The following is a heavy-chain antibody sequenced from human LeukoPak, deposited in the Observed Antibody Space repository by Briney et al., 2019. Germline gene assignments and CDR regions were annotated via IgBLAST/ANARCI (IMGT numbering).Heavy chain of an antibody. D-gene: IGHD2-21*01. Sequence: KSSETLSLTCTVSGGSISSYYWSWIRQPPGKGLEWIGYIYYSGSTNYNPSLKSRVTISVDTSKNQFSLKLSSVTAADTAVYYCARDRVVIPYYYYGMDVWGQGTTVTVSS. J-gene: IGHJ6*02. CDR1: GGSISSYY. CDR2: IYYSGST. V-gene: IGHV4-59*01. CDR3: ARDRVVIPYYYYGMDV.